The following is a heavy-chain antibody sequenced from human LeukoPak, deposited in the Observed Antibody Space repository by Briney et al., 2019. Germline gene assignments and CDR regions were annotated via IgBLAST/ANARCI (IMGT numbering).Heavy chain of an antibody. J-gene: IGHJ4*02. CDR1: EFTFSSYA. Sequence: GGSLRLSCAASEFTFSSYAMNWVRQAPGKGLEWVSAISGSGDSAYYADSVKGRFTISRDNSKNTLYLQMNSLRAGDTAIYYCARDRGGYRLFDSWGQGTLVTVSS. CDR3: ARDRGGYRLFDS. V-gene: IGHV3-23*01. CDR2: ISGSGDSA. D-gene: IGHD1-26*01.